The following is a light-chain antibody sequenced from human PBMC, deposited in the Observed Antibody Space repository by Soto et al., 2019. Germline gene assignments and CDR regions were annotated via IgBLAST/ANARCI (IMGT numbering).Light chain of an antibody. CDR3: QQSYSTLFT. CDR1: QTIIRY. CDR2: AAS. J-gene: IGKJ3*01. Sequence: DIQMTQSPPSLSAFVGDRVTITCRASQTIIRYLNWYQQKPGRAPNLLIYAASSLQSGVPSRFSGSGSGTEFTLTITSLQPEDFATYYCQQSYSTLFTFGPGTKVDIK. V-gene: IGKV1-39*01.